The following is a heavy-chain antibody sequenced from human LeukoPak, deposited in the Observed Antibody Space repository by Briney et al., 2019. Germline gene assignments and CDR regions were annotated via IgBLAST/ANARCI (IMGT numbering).Heavy chain of an antibody. CDR1: GGSISSYY. V-gene: IGHV4-59*08. Sequence: SETLSLTCTVSGGSISSYYWSWIRQPPGKGLEWIGYIYYSGSTNYNPSLKSRVTISVDTSKNQFSLKLSSVTAADTAVYYCARIEPYGGNFDYWGQGTLVTVSS. CDR2: IYYSGST. CDR3: ARIEPYGGNFDY. D-gene: IGHD4-23*01. J-gene: IGHJ4*02.